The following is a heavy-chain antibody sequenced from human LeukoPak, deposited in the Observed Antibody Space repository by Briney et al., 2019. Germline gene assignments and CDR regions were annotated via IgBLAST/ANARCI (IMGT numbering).Heavy chain of an antibody. J-gene: IGHJ6*03. D-gene: IGHD5-18*01. CDR3: AASHSYGYGSYYMDV. CDR2: TYYSGST. CDR1: GGSISSYY. V-gene: IGHV4-59*01. Sequence: SETLSLTCTVSGGSISSYYWSWIRQPPGKGLEWIGYTYYSGSTNYNPSLKSRVTISVDTSKNQFSLKLSSVTAADTAVYYCAASHSYGYGSYYMDVWGKGTTVTVSS.